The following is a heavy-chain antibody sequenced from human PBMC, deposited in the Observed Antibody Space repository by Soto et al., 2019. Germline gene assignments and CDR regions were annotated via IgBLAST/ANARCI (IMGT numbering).Heavy chain of an antibody. CDR3: ARDRYYYDSSATMDV. Sequence: QVQLVESGGGVVQPGRSLRLSCAASGFTFSSYGMHWVRQAPGKGLEWVAVIWYDGSNKYYADSVKGRFTISRDNPKNTLYLQMNSLRAEDTAVYYCARDRYYYDSSATMDVWGQGTTVTVSS. CDR1: GFTFSSYG. V-gene: IGHV3-33*01. CDR2: IWYDGSNK. J-gene: IGHJ6*02. D-gene: IGHD3-22*01.